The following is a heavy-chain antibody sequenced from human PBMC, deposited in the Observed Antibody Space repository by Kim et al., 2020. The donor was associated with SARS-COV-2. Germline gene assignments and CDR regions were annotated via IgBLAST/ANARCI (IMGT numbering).Heavy chain of an antibody. CDR3: ARGRAGSDWFWDY. Sequence: GGSLRLSCAASGFSFNTFAMSWVRQAQGKGLEWVASIYFDGPATYYADFVKGRFTISRDNSKNTLYLQMDSLRAEDTAPYYCARGRAGSDWFWDYWGQG. J-gene: IGHJ4*02. CDR2: IYFDGPAT. D-gene: IGHD3-9*01. V-gene: IGHV3-23*03. CDR1: GFSFNTFA.